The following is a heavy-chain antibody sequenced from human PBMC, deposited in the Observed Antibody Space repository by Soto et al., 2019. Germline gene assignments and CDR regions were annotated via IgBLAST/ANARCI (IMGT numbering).Heavy chain of an antibody. CDR2: INNSGST. Sequence: PSETLTLTCAASGVSFSGHYLSWIRRPPGKGLEWVAEINNSGSTNYNPSVKSRVTISVDTSKNKFSLKVNSVTAADTAVYYCARGIAKIVVVERDAPDNYYLDSWGQGTLVTVSS. CDR3: ARGIAKIVVVERDAPDNYYLDS. D-gene: IGHD3-22*01. CDR1: GVSFSGHY. J-gene: IGHJ4*02. V-gene: IGHV4-34*01.